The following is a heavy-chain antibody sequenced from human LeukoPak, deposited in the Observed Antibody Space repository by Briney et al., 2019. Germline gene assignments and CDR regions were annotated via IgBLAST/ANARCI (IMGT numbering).Heavy chain of an antibody. D-gene: IGHD3-22*01. Sequence: SETLSLTCTVSGGSISSGSYYWSWIRQPAGKGLEWIGRIYTSGSTIYNPSLKSRVTISVDTSKNQFSLRLSSVTAADTAVYYCAREISVRMLVVVIRDWGQGTLVTVSS. CDR1: GGSISSGSYY. V-gene: IGHV4-61*02. J-gene: IGHJ4*02. CDR2: IYTSGST. CDR3: AREISVRMLVVVIRD.